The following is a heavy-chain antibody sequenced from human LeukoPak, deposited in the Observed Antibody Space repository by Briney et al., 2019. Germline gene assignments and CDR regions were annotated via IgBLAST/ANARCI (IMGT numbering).Heavy chain of an antibody. J-gene: IGHJ4*02. Sequence: PGGSLRLSCAASGFTFSSYEMNWVRQAPGKGLEWVSGISGSGGNTYYADSVKGRFTISRDNSKNTLYLQMNSLRAEDTAVYYCAKDPERWLQLRLGFSDWGQGTLVTVSS. D-gene: IGHD5-24*01. V-gene: IGHV3-23*01. CDR2: ISGSGGNT. CDR3: AKDPERWLQLRLGFSD. CDR1: GFTFSSYE.